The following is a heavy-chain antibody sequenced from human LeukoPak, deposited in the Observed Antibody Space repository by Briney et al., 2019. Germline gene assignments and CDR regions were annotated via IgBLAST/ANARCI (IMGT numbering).Heavy chain of an antibody. J-gene: IGHJ4*02. CDR3: AKVSSGWRYFDY. Sequence: GGSLRLSCAASGFTFSSYAMSWVRQAPGKGLEWVSAISGSGGSTYYADSVKGRLTISRDNSKNTLYLQMNSLRAEDTAVYYCAKVSSGWRYFDYWGQGTLVTVSS. D-gene: IGHD6-19*01. CDR2: ISGSGGST. V-gene: IGHV3-23*01. CDR1: GFTFSSYA.